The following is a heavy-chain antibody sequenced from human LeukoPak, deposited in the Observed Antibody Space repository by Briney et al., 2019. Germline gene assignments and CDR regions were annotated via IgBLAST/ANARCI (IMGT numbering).Heavy chain of an antibody. CDR2: IKQDGSEK. CDR1: GFTFSSYW. J-gene: IGHJ1*01. Sequence: GGSLRLSCAASGFTFSSYWMSWARQAPGKGLEWVANIKQDGSEKYYVDSVKGRFTISRDNAKNSLYLQMNSLGAEDTAVYYCARQRAAAAPGYFQHWGQGTLVTVSS. V-gene: IGHV3-7*01. D-gene: IGHD6-13*01. CDR3: ARQRAAAAPGYFQH.